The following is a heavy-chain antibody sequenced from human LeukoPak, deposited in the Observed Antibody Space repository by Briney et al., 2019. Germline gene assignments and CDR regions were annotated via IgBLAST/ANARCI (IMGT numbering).Heavy chain of an antibody. CDR3: ARGHSSSWYYLDY. V-gene: IGHV4-59*01. Sequence: SETLSLTCAVSGGSISSYYWSWIRQPPGKGLEWIGYIYYTGSTNYNPSLKSRVTISVDTSKNQFSLKLSSVTAADTAVYYCARGHSSSWYYLDYWGQGTLVTVSS. J-gene: IGHJ4*02. D-gene: IGHD6-13*01. CDR2: IYYTGST. CDR1: GGSISSYY.